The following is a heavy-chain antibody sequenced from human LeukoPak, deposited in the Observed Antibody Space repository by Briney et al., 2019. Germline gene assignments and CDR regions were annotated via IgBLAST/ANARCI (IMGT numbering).Heavy chain of an antibody. J-gene: IGHJ3*02. CDR2: IYYSGST. D-gene: IGHD6-13*01. CDR1: GGSITSGGYY. Sequence: SQTLSLTCTVSGGSITSGGYYWSWTRQHPGKGLEWIGYIYYSGSTYYNPSLKSRVTISVDTSKNQFSLKLTSVTAADTAVYYCATYSSNWIAFDIWGQGTMVTVSS. V-gene: IGHV4-31*03. CDR3: ATYSSNWIAFDI.